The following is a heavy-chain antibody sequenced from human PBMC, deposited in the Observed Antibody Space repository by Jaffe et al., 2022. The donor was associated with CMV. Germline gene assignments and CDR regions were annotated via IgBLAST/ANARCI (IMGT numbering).Heavy chain of an antibody. J-gene: IGHJ4*02. CDR2: IRSKAYGGTT. CDR3: TRHQGLYYYGSGSPFDY. V-gene: IGHV3-49*04. Sequence: EVQLVESGGGLVQPGRSLRLSCTASGFTFGDYAMSWVRQAPGKGLEWVGFIRSKAYGGTTEYAASVKGRFTISRDDSKSIAYLQMNSLKTEDTAVYYCTRHQGLYYYGSGSPFDYWGQGTLVTVSS. CDR1: GFTFGDYA. D-gene: IGHD3-10*01.